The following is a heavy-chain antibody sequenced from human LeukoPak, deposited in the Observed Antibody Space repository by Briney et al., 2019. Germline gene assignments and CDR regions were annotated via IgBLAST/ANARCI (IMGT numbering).Heavy chain of an antibody. V-gene: IGHV1-2*02. CDR1: GYTFTSYY. CDR3: ARVRTRGSYSPFDY. J-gene: IGHJ4*02. CDR2: INPNSGGT. D-gene: IGHD1-26*01. Sequence: ASVKVSCKASGYTFTSYYMHWVRQVPGQGLEWMGWINPNSGGTNYAQKFQGRVTMTRDTSISTAYMELSRLRSDDTAVYYCARVRTRGSYSPFDYWGQGTLVTVPS.